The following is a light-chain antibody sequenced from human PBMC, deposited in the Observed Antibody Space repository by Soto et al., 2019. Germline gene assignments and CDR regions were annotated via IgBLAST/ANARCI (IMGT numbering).Light chain of an antibody. J-gene: IGKJ1*01. CDR3: QRANSFPRT. CDR1: QSISSY. V-gene: IGKV1-39*01. CDR2: AAS. Sequence: DIEMTHSPSSLSASVGDRVTITCRASQSISSYLNWYQQKPGKVPKLLIYAASSLQSGVPSRFSGSGSGTDFTLTISSLQPEDFGTYYCQRANSFPRTFGQGTKVDIK.